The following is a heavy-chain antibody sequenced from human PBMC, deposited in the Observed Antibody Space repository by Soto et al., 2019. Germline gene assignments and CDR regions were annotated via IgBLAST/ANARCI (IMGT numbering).Heavy chain of an antibody. CDR1: GFTLRNAQ. Sequence: EVQLVESGGGLVKPGGSLRLSCAASGFTLRNAQMHWVRQAPGKGLEWVGRVKSKSEGGTRDYAAPVKGRFIISGDDSKKTFYLQMNNLEAEDTAVYYYTTNRGASGWRYWGQGTLVNVSS. D-gene: IGHD6-25*01. CDR2: VKSKSEGGTR. V-gene: IGHV3-15*07. CDR3: TTNRGASGWRY. J-gene: IGHJ4*02.